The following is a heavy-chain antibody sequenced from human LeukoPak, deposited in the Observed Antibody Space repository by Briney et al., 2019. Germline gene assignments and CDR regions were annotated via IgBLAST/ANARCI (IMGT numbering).Heavy chain of an antibody. CDR2: INSDGSSA. CDR1: GFTFSNYW. V-gene: IGHV3-74*01. J-gene: IGHJ4*02. CDR3: AREPRGYSYGSLDY. Sequence: PGGSLRLSCAASGFTFSNYWMHWVRQAPGKGLVYVSRINSDGSSANYADSVQGRFTISRDNAKNTLYLEMNSLRADDTALYYCAREPRGYSYGSLDYWGQGTLVTVSS. D-gene: IGHD5-18*01.